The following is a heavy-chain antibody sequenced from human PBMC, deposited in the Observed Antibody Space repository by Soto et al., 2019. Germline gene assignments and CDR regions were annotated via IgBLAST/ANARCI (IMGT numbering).Heavy chain of an antibody. Sequence: EVQLLESGGGLVQPGGSLRLSCAASGFTFSSYAMSWVRQAPGKGLEWVAASSGSGGSTYYADSVKGRFTISRDNSKNTLYLQMNSLRAEDTAVYYCAKNWRIAADGNYYGMDVWGQGTTVTVSS. CDR2: SSGSGGST. V-gene: IGHV3-23*01. D-gene: IGHD6-13*01. CDR3: AKNWRIAADGNYYGMDV. CDR1: GFTFSSYA. J-gene: IGHJ6*02.